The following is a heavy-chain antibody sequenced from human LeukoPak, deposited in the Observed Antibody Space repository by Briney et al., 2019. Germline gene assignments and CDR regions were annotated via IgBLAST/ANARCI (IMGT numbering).Heavy chain of an antibody. D-gene: IGHD3-3*01. J-gene: IGHJ4*02. V-gene: IGHV1-18*01. CDR2: ISAYNGNT. CDR3: ARASALRFLEWLSLVPFFDY. CDR1: GYTFTSYG. Sequence: ASVKVSCKASGYTFTSYGISWVRQAPGQGLEWMGWISAYNGNTNYAQKLQGRVTMTTDTSTSTAYMELRSLRSDDTAVYYCARASALRFLEWLSLVPFFDYWGQGTLVTVSS.